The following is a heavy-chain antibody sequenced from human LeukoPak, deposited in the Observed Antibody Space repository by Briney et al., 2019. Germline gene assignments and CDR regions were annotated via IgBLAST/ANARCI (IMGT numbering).Heavy chain of an antibody. J-gene: IGHJ3*02. D-gene: IGHD6-13*01. V-gene: IGHV3-11*03. Sequence: PGGSLRLSCAVSGFSFAAEYMSWLRQAPGQGLEWVSYICNSGHYTNYADSVEGRFTISRDNAENSLYLQMSSLRAEDTAVYYCVNPYSSSWYTYDAFDIWGQGTMVTVSS. CDR1: GFSFAAEY. CDR2: ICNSGHYT. CDR3: VNPYSSSWYTYDAFDI.